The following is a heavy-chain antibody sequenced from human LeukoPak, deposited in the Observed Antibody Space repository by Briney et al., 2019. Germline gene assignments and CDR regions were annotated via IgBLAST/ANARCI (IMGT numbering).Heavy chain of an antibody. V-gene: IGHV3-11*04. Sequence: PGGSLRLSCAASGFSFTDYYMSWIRQAPGKGLEWLSYISSSGSTIFYADSVKGRFTISRDNAKNTLYLQMNSLRAEDTAVYYCAKGLGSLVAGGMDVWGKGTTVTVSS. J-gene: IGHJ6*03. D-gene: IGHD3-10*01. CDR1: GFSFTDYY. CDR2: ISSSGSTI. CDR3: AKGLGSLVAGGMDV.